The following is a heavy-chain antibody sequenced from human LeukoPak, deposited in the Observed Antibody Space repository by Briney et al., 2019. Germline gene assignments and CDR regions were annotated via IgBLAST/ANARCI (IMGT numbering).Heavy chain of an antibody. CDR1: GFTFSSYA. CDR3: ARKAGYYYGSGDY. J-gene: IGHJ4*02. V-gene: IGHV3-23*01. Sequence: GGTLRLSCAAPGFTFSSYAMNWVRQAPGKGLEWVSTIGGSGGSTYYADSVKGRFTISRDNSKNTLYLQMNSLRAGDTAVYYCARKAGYYYGSGDYWGQGTLVTVSS. D-gene: IGHD3-10*01. CDR2: IGGSGGST.